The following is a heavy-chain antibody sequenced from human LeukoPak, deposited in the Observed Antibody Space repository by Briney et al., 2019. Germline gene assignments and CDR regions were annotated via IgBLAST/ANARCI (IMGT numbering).Heavy chain of an antibody. D-gene: IGHD3-22*01. J-gene: IGHJ3*02. CDR1: GGSVSSYY. V-gene: IGHV4-4*07. Sequence: PSETLSLTCTVSGGSVSSYYWSWIRQPAGKGLEWIGRIYTSGRSDYNPSLKSRVTMSVDTSKNQFSLKLSSVTAADTAVYYCARDKVRDSSGYYDAFDIWGQGTMVTISS. CDR2: IYTSGRS. CDR3: ARDKVRDSSGYYDAFDI.